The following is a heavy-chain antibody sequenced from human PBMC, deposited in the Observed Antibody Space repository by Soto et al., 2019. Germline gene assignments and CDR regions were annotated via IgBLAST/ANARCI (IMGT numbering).Heavy chain of an antibody. CDR1: GASFSGYY. CDR3: ARGNTIYDFWSGYYFDY. Sequence: WETLSLTCDVYGASFSGYYWSWIRQPPGRGLEWIGEINHSGSTKYNPSLKSRVTISVDTSKNQFSLKLSSVTAADTAVYYCARGNTIYDFWSGYYFDYWRQGTLVTVSS. CDR2: INHSGST. J-gene: IGHJ4*02. D-gene: IGHD3-3*01. V-gene: IGHV4-34*01.